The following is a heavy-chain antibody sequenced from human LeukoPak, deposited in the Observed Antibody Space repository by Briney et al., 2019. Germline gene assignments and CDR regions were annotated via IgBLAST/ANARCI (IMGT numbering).Heavy chain of an antibody. CDR2: IYYSGST. Sequence: SETLSLTCAVSGGSISSGGYSWSWIRQPPGKGLEWIGYIYYSGSTYYNPSLKSRVTISVDKSKNQFSLKLSSVTAADTAVYYCASPFSSSGWYWGVWGQGTLVTVSS. V-gene: IGHV4-30-4*07. J-gene: IGHJ4*02. CDR3: ASPFSSSGWYWGV. D-gene: IGHD6-19*01. CDR1: GGSISSGGYS.